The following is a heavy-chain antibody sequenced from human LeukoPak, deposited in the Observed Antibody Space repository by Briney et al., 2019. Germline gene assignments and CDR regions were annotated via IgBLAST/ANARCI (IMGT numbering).Heavy chain of an antibody. CDR3: ARDLEMATITGFFDY. CDR2: INPSGGST. CDR1: GYTFTSYY. V-gene: IGHV1-46*01. D-gene: IGHD5-24*01. J-gene: IGHJ4*02. Sequence: ASVKVSCKASGYTFTSYYMHWVRQAPGQGLEWMGIINPSGGSTSYAQKFQGRVTMTRDTSTSTVYMELSSLRSEDTAVYYCARDLEMATITGFFDYRGQGTLVTVSS.